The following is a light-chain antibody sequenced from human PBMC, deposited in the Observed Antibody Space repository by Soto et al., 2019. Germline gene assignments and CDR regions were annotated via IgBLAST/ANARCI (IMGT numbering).Light chain of an antibody. CDR1: QSVSSSY. Sequence: EIVLTQSPGTLSLSPGERATLSCRASQSVSSSYLAWYQQRPGQTPRLLIYGASTRATGISDRFSGSGSGTDFTLTISRLEPDDFAVYYCQQYSSSPITFGQGTRLEI. J-gene: IGKJ5*01. CDR3: QQYSSSPIT. CDR2: GAS. V-gene: IGKV3-20*01.